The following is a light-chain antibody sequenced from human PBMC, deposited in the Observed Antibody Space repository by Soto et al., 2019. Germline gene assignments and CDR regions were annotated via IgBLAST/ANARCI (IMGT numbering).Light chain of an antibody. J-gene: IGKJ2*01. CDR1: QSVTNIY. CDR3: QQYGSSPYT. Sequence: EIVLTQSPGTLSLSPGERATLSCRASQSVTNIYLTWYQQKPGQAPRLLIYDASSRATGIPDRFSGSGSGTGFTLTISRLEPADFAVYYCQQYGSSPYTFGQGTKLEIK. V-gene: IGKV3-20*01. CDR2: DAS.